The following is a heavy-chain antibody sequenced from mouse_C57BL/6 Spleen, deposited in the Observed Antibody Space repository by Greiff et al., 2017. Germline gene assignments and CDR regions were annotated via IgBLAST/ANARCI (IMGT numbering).Heavy chain of an antibody. CDR1: GFTFSRYG. CDR3: ARQGYYGSSYPWGFAY. CDR2: ISSGGSYT. V-gene: IGHV5-6*01. D-gene: IGHD1-1*01. J-gene: IGHJ3*01. Sequence: EVHLVESGGDLVKPGGSLKLSCAASGFTFSRYGMSWVRQTPDKRLEWVATISSGGSYTYYPDSVKGRFTISRDNAKNTLYLQMSSLKSEDTAMYYCARQGYYGSSYPWGFAYWGQGTLVTVSA.